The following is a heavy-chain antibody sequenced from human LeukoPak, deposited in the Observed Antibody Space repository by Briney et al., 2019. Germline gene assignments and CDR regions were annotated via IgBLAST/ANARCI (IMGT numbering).Heavy chain of an antibody. J-gene: IGHJ4*02. D-gene: IGHD1-1*01. CDR3: ARDWNEYYFDY. CDR2: ISYDGSNK. Sequence: GGSPVLSCAASGFTFSSYAMHWVRQAPGKGLEWVAVISYDGSNKYYADSVKGRVTISRDNSKNTLYLQMNSLRAEDTAVYYCARDWNEYYFDYWGQGTLVTVSS. V-gene: IGHV3-30*04. CDR1: GFTFSSYA.